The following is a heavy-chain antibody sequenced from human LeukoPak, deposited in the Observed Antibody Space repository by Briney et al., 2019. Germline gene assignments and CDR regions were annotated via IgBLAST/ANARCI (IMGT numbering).Heavy chain of an antibody. CDR3: TRDPRPSGVTAFDI. CDR1: GFTFSSYE. V-gene: IGHV3-48*03. Sequence: GGSLRLSCAASGFTFSSYEMNWVRQAPGKGLEWVSYISSSGSTIYYADSVKGRFTISRDNARDSLYLQMNSLRVEDTAMYYCTRDPRPSGVTAFDIWGQGTMVTVSS. J-gene: IGHJ3*02. D-gene: IGHD3-16*01. CDR2: ISSSGSTI.